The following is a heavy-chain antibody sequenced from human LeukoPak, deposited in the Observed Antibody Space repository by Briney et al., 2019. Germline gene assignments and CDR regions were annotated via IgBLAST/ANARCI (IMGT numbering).Heavy chain of an antibody. CDR3: ARDTSAGTTYYMDV. V-gene: IGHV3-21*01. CDR2: ITSSSNYI. D-gene: IGHD1-7*01. J-gene: IGHJ6*03. CDR1: GFTFSSYS. Sequence: GGSLRLSCAASGFTFSSYSMNWVRQAPGKGLEWVSSITSSSNYIYYADSVKGRFTISRDDAKNSLFLQMNSLRAEDTAVYYCARDTSAGTTYYMDVWGKGTTVTVSS.